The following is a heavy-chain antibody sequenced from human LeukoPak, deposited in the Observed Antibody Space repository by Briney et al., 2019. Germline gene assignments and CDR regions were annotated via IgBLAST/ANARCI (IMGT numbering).Heavy chain of an antibody. J-gene: IGHJ4*02. CDR1: GGSISSGGYS. CDR2: IYHSGST. V-gene: IGHV4-30-2*01. Sequence: PSQTLSLTCAVSGGSISSGGYSWSWIRQPPGKGLEWIGYIYHSGSTYYNPSLKSRVTMSVDTSKNQFSLKLNSVTAADTAVYYCARSDTTYSSGWSYWGQGTLVTVSS. CDR3: ARSDTTYSSGWSY. D-gene: IGHD6-19*01.